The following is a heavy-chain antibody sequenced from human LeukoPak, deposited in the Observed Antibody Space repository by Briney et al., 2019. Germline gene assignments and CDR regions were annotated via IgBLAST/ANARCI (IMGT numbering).Heavy chain of an antibody. Sequence: SETLSLTCAVYGGSFSGYYWSWIRQPPGKGLEWIGEINHSGSTNYNPSLKSRVTISVDTSKNQFSLKLSSVTAADTAVYCCASYSRRRSQVGYYFDYWGQGTLVTVSS. D-gene: IGHD1-26*01. V-gene: IGHV4-34*01. CDR1: GGSFSGYY. CDR3: ASYSRRRSQVGYYFDY. J-gene: IGHJ4*02. CDR2: INHSGST.